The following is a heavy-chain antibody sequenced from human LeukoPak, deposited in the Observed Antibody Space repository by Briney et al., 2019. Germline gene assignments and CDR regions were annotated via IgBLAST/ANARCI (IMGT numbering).Heavy chain of an antibody. CDR2: ISGSGGRK. CDR1: GFTFSSYA. D-gene: IGHD2-2*01. CDR3: AKDLGYCSSTSCYEIDY. J-gene: IGHJ4*02. Sequence: PGGFLRLSCAASGFTFSSYAMSWARQAPGKGLEWVSAISGSGGRKYYADSVKGRFTISRDNSKNTLYLQMNSLRAEEKAVYYCAKDLGYCSSTSCYEIDYWGQGTLVTVSS. V-gene: IGHV3-23*01.